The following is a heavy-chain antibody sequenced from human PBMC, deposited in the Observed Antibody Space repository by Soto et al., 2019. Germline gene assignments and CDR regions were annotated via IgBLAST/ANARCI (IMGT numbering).Heavy chain of an antibody. D-gene: IGHD6-19*01. CDR2: IYHSGST. J-gene: IGHJ4*02. Sequence: QVQLQESGPGLVEPSGTLSLTCAVSGGSVSSTNWWSWVRQPPGKGLEWIGEIYHSGSTYYNPSLKSRVTISVDKSKNLFSLRLSSVTAADTAVYFCARDRAVSARGSFDYWGQGTLVTVSS. V-gene: IGHV4-4*02. CDR3: ARDRAVSARGSFDY. CDR1: GGSVSSTNW.